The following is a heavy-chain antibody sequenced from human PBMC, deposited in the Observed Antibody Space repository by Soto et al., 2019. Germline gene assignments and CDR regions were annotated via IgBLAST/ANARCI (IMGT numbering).Heavy chain of an antibody. Sequence: GGSLRLSCAASGFTFNSYWMSWVRQAPGKGLEWVVNMNPDGSEKEYVDSVRGRFTISRDNAKNSLHLQMSYLRAEDTAVYYCARDTRPKAFDIWGQGTMVTVSS. V-gene: IGHV3-7*01. J-gene: IGHJ3*02. D-gene: IGHD6-6*01. CDR3: ARDTRPKAFDI. CDR1: GFTFNSYW. CDR2: MNPDGSEK.